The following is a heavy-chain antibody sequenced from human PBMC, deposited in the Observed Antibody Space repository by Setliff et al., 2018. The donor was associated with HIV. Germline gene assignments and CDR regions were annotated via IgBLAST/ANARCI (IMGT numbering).Heavy chain of an antibody. CDR2: IYYSGTA. CDR1: GDSFSGYY. CDR3: SRLTRSSSNSYKGRFDP. D-gene: IGHD2-15*01. Sequence: PSETLSLPCAVYGDSFSGYYWVWIRQTPGKGLEWIGSIYYSGTAYYNPSLKSRLIISVYTDKNQFSLNLSSMSAADTAVYFCSRLTRSSSNSYKGRFDPWGQGTLVTVSS. V-gene: IGHV4-39*01. J-gene: IGHJ5*02.